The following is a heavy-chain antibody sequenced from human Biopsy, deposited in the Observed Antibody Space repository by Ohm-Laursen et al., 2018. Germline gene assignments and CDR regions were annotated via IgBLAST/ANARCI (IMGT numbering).Heavy chain of an antibody. CDR3: ARHAPSYSGSYWRYFDL. D-gene: IGHD1-26*01. Sequence: GTPSLTCTVSGGSISSYYWSWIRQPPGKGLEWIGYIYYTGSTNYNLSLKSRVTISVDTSMNHLSLRLTSVTAADTAVYYCARHAPSYSGSYWRYFDLWGRGTLVTVSS. CDR2: IYYTGST. J-gene: IGHJ2*01. V-gene: IGHV4-59*08. CDR1: GGSISSYY.